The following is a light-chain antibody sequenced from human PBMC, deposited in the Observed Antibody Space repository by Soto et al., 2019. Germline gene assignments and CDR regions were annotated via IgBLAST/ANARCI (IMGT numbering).Light chain of an antibody. CDR1: QSVRSSY. CDR3: QQRYNWPVT. J-gene: IGKJ5*01. CDR2: ATS. Sequence: EIVLTQSPGTLSLSPGEKATLSCRASQSVRSSYLAWYQQKPGQAPRLLIYATSNRATGIPARFSGSGSGTDFTLTISSLEPEDFSVYYCQQRYNWPVTFGQGTLLEVK. V-gene: IGKV3D-20*02.